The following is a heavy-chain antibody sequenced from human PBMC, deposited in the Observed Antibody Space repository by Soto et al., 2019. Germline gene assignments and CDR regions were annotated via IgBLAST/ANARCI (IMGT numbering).Heavy chain of an antibody. CDR2: ISGSGGST. J-gene: IGHJ4*02. D-gene: IGHD2-2*01. V-gene: IGHV3-23*01. CDR3: AKTKLKGCCSSTSCDPGDY. Sequence: GGSLRLSCAASGFTFSSYAMSWVRQAPGKGLEWVSAISGSGGSTYYADSVKGRFTISRDNSKNTLYLQMNSLRAEDTAVYYCAKTKLKGCCSSTSCDPGDYWGQGTLVTVSS. CDR1: GFTFSSYA.